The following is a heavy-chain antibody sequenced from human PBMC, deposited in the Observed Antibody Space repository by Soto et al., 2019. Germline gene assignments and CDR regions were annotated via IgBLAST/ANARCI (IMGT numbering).Heavy chain of an antibody. D-gene: IGHD3-10*01. J-gene: IGHJ6*02. CDR1: GGSISSSNW. V-gene: IGHV4-4*02. Sequence: SSETLSLTCAVSGGSISSSNWWSWVRQPPGKGLEWIGEIYHSGSTNYNPSLKSRVTISVDKSMNQFSLKLSSVTAADTVVYYSARDHGSGSYSYYYYGVDVWGQGTTVTVSS. CDR3: ARDHGSGSYSYYYYGVDV. CDR2: IYHSGST.